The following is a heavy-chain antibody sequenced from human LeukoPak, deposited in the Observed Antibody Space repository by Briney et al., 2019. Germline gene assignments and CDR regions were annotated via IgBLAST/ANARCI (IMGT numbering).Heavy chain of an antibody. CDR2: ISYDGSNK. CDR3: ATSYDSSPNDAFDI. J-gene: IGHJ3*02. D-gene: IGHD3-22*01. CDR1: GFIFNNYA. Sequence: GGSLRLSCAGSGFIFNNYAMHWVRQAPGKGLEWVAVISYDGSNKYYADSVKGRFTISRDNSKNTLYLQMNSLRAEDTAVYYCATSYDSSPNDAFDIWGQGTMVTVSS. V-gene: IGHV3-30*03.